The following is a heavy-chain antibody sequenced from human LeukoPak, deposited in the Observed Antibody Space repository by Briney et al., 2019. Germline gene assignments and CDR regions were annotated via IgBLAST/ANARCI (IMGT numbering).Heavy chain of an antibody. V-gene: IGHV3-53*01. CDR1: GLTVNNNY. Sequence: GGSLRPSCAASGLTVNNNYMNWVRQAPGKGLEWVSALYIGGNTYYADSVRGRFTISRDNSKSTLYLQMNSLRAEDTAIYYCMTAAGYNFGQYWGQGTLVTVSS. D-gene: IGHD5-18*01. J-gene: IGHJ4*02. CDR2: LYIGGNT. CDR3: MTAAGYNFGQY.